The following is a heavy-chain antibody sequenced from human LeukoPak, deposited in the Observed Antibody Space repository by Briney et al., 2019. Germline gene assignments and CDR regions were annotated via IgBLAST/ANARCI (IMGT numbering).Heavy chain of an antibody. D-gene: IGHD3-10*01. CDR2: IRYDGSNK. J-gene: IGHJ4*02. CDR3: ARDTGIWFGESYFDY. Sequence: GGSLGLSCAASGFTFSSYGMHWVRQAPGKGLEWVAFIRYDGSNKYYADSVKGRFTISRDNSKNTLYLQMNSLRAEDTAVYYCARDTGIWFGESYFDYWGQGTLVTVSS. CDR1: GFTFSSYG. V-gene: IGHV3-30*02.